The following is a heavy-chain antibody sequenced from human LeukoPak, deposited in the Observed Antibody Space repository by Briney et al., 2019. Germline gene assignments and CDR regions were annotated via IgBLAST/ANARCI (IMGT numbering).Heavy chain of an antibody. Sequence: PSETLSLTCTVSGASISSFHWSWIRQSPGKGLEWIGNIYYSGTTNYNPSLKSRVSLSVDTSEKQFSLQLNSVTPEDTAVYYCAREGLSIAVAGNWFDPWGQGTLVTVSS. D-gene: IGHD6-19*01. J-gene: IGHJ5*02. V-gene: IGHV4-59*12. CDR1: GASISSFH. CDR3: AREGLSIAVAGNWFDP. CDR2: IYYSGTT.